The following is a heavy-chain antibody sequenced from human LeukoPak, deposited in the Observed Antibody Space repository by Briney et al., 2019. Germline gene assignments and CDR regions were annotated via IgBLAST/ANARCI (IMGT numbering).Heavy chain of an antibody. Sequence: PGGSLRLSCAASGFTFSTYAMDWVRQAPGKGLEWVSAISSGGGSTYYADSVKGRFTIPRDNSKNTLCLQMNSLRAEDTAVYYCARGMTTVIHDAFDIWGQGRMVSVSS. CDR1: GFTFSTYA. D-gene: IGHD4-17*01. CDR3: ARGMTTVIHDAFDI. V-gene: IGHV3-23*01. CDR2: ISSGGGST. J-gene: IGHJ3*02.